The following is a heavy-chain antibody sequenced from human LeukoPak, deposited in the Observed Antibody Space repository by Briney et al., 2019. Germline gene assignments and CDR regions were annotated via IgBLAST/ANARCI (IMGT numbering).Heavy chain of an antibody. CDR3: ARDGMTPFDYSYGMDV. CDR2: IYYSGST. J-gene: IGHJ6*02. D-gene: IGHD1-26*01. Sequence: SETLSLTCTVSGGSTSSGDYSWSWIRQPPGKGLEWIGYIYYSGSTDYNPSLKSRVTISVDTSKNQFSLKLSSVTAADTAVYYCARDGMTPFDYSYGMDVWGQGTTVTVSS. V-gene: IGHV4-30-4*01. CDR1: GGSTSSGDYS.